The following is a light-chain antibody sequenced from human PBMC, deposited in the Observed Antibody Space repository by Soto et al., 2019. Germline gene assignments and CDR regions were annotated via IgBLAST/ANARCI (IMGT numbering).Light chain of an antibody. CDR3: SSYAGSNNFVV. V-gene: IGLV2-8*01. CDR1: SSDVGGYNY. CDR2: DVT. J-gene: IGLJ2*01. Sequence: QSALTQPPSASGSPGQSVTISCTGTSSDVGGYNYVSWYQQHPGKAPKLMIYDVTKRPSGVPDRFSGSKSGNTASLTVSGLQAEDEADYYRSSYAGSNNFVVFGGGTKLTVL.